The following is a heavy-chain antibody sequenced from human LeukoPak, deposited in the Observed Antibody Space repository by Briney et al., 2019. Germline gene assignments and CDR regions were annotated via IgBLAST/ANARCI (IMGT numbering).Heavy chain of an antibody. CDR1: GFTFSSYA. J-gene: IGHJ3*02. CDR2: VSYDGSNK. Sequence: GRSLRLSCAASGFTFSSYAMHWVRQAPGKGPEWVAVVSYDGSNKYYADSVKDRFTISRDNSKNTLYLQIHSLRAEDTAVYYCAKSRSGWHPIWGQGTTVTVSS. D-gene: IGHD6-19*01. CDR3: AKSRSGWHPI. V-gene: IGHV3-30*18.